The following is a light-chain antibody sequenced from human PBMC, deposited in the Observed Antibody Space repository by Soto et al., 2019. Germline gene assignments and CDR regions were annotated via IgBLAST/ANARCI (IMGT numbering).Light chain of an antibody. CDR3: SSYGGSQNYV. Sequence: QAVPPQPPSASGSPAQSVTISSTATSSDGGGYNYVSWYHQHPGKAPKLMIYEVSKRPSGVPDRFSGSKSGNTASLTVSGLQAEDEAGYYCSSYGGSQNYVFGTGPKVTVL. CDR1: SSDGGGYNY. CDR2: EVS. J-gene: IGLJ1*01. V-gene: IGLV2-8*01.